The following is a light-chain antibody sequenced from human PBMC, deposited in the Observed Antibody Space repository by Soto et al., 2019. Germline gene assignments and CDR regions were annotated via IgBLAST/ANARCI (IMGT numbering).Light chain of an antibody. V-gene: IGKV3-15*01. CDR3: QQYSVWKT. CDR2: DAS. CDR1: RNVGSK. Sequence: ETVMTQSPATLSVSPGERATLSCRASRNVGSKLAWYQQKPGQAPRLLISDASTRATGIPARFSGSGSGTEFTLTISSLHSEDFAVYYCQQYSVWKTFGQGTKLEIK. J-gene: IGKJ2*01.